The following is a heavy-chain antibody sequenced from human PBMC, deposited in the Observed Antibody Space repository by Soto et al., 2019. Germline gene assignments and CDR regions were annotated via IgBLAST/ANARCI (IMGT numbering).Heavy chain of an antibody. V-gene: IGHV3-74*01. CDR3: AREEERMLHGMDV. Sequence: GVLRLSCAASGFTFSSYWMHWVRQAPGKGLVWVSRINSDGSSTSYADSVKGRFTISRDNAKNTLYLQMNSLRAEDTAVYYCAREEERMLHGMDVWGQGTTVTVSS. CDR2: INSDGSST. J-gene: IGHJ6*02. D-gene: IGHD2-8*01. CDR1: GFTFSSYW.